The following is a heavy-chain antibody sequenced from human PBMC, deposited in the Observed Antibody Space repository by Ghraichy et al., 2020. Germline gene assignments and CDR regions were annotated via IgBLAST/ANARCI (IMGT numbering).Heavy chain of an antibody. Sequence: SETLSLTCAVYGGSFSGYYWSWIRQPPGKGLEWIGEINHSGSTNYNPSLKSRVTISVDTSKNQFSLKLSSVTAADTAVYYCARGKAGGSGIYYYYYGMDVWGQGTTVTVSS. CDR3: ARGKAGGSGIYYYYYGMDV. V-gene: IGHV4-34*01. CDR1: GGSFSGYY. D-gene: IGHD3-10*01. J-gene: IGHJ6*02. CDR2: INHSGST.